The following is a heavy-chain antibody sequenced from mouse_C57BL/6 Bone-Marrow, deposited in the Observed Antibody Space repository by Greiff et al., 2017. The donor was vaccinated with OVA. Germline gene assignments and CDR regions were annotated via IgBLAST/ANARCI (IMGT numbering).Heavy chain of an antibody. D-gene: IGHD2-5*01. CDR1: GYSITSGYY. Sequence: EVQLQQSGPGLVKPSQSLSLTCSVTGYSITSGYYWNWIRQFPGNKLEWMGYISYDGSNNYNPSLKNRISITRDTSKNQFFLKLNSVTTEDTATYYCARAEPYSKGYAMDYWGQGTSVTVSS. J-gene: IGHJ4*01. CDR2: ISYDGSN. CDR3: ARAEPYSKGYAMDY. V-gene: IGHV3-6*01.